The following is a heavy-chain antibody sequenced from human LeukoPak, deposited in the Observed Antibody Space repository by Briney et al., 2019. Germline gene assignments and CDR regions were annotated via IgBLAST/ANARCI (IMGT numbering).Heavy chain of an antibody. CDR2: ISSSSSYI. Sequence: GGSLRLSCAASGFTFDDYAMHWVRQAPGKGLEWVSSISSSSSYIYYADSVKGRFTISRDNAKNSLYLQMNSLRAEDTAVYYCARDPIEYSSSSAPNWFDPWGQGTLVTVSS. CDR1: GFTFDDYA. J-gene: IGHJ5*02. V-gene: IGHV3-21*01. D-gene: IGHD6-6*01. CDR3: ARDPIEYSSSSAPNWFDP.